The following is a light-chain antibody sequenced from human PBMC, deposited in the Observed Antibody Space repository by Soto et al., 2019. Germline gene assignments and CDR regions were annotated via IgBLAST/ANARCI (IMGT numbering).Light chain of an antibody. CDR3: SSYTISSTQGV. J-gene: IGLJ1*01. CDR1: SSDVGGYNY. Sequence: QSALTQPASVSGSPGQSITISCTGTSSDVGGYNYVSWYQQHPGKAPKLMIYDVSNRPSGVSNRFSGSKSGNTASLTISGLQAEDEADYYCSSYTISSTQGVFGTGTKLTVL. V-gene: IGLV2-14*01. CDR2: DVS.